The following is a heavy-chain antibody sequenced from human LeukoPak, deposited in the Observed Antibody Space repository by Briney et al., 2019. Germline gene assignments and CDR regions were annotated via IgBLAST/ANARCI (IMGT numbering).Heavy chain of an antibody. J-gene: IGHJ6*03. Sequence: PSETLSLTCAVYGGSFSGYYWSWIRQPPGKGLEWIGEINHSGSTNYNPSLKSRVTISVDTSKNQFSLKLSSVTAADTAVYYCASLGGWFGELLQYYYYMDVWGKGTTVTISS. CDR3: ASLGGWFGELLQYYYYMDV. D-gene: IGHD3-10*01. CDR2: INHSGST. CDR1: GGSFSGYY. V-gene: IGHV4-34*01.